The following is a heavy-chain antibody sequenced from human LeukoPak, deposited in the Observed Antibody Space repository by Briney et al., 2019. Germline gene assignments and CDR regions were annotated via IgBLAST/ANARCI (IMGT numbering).Heavy chain of an antibody. J-gene: IGHJ4*02. Sequence: ASVKVSCKASGYTFTGYYMHWVRQAPGQGPEWMGIINPRGGSTDYAQKFQGRVTMTSYTSTSTVYMELHSLRSDDTAVYFCARVGTAAATADYWGQGTLVTVSS. CDR3: ARVGTAAATADY. CDR1: GYTFTGYY. CDR2: INPRGGST. D-gene: IGHD6-25*01. V-gene: IGHV1-46*01.